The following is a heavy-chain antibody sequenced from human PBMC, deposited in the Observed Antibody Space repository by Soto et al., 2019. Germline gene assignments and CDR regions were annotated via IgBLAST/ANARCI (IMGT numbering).Heavy chain of an antibody. Sequence: ASVKVSCKASGYTFTCCSLHWLQQAPGQGLERMRWITLYNGNTNYAKKFQGRVTITRDMSLRTAYIELSSLRSEDSAVYYWANGEVFRHSYYFDYWGQGTLVTVSS. CDR1: GYTFTCCS. CDR3: ANGEVFRHSYYFDY. J-gene: IGHJ4*02. D-gene: IGHD2-21*01. CDR2: ITLYNGNT. V-gene: IGHV1-45*02.